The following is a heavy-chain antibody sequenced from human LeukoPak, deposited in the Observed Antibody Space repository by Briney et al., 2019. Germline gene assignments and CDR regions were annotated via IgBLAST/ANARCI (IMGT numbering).Heavy chain of an antibody. Sequence: ASVKVSCKASGYTFTSYDINWVRQATGQGLEWMGWMNPNSGNTGYAQKFQGRVTMTRNTSISTAYMELSSLRSEDTAVYYCARDSNPYDSSGYYSSYNWFDPWGQGTLVTVSS. CDR3: ARDSNPYDSSGYYSSYNWFDP. CDR2: MNPNSGNT. CDR1: GYTFTSYD. J-gene: IGHJ5*02. D-gene: IGHD3-22*01. V-gene: IGHV1-8*01.